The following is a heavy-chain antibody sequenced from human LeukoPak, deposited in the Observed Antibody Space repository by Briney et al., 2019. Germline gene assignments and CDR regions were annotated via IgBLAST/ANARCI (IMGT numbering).Heavy chain of an antibody. D-gene: IGHD3-9*01. J-gene: IGHJ3*02. CDR3: ASNDILTGPDAFDI. Sequence: SETLSLTCTVSGGSISSSSYYWGWIRQPPGKGLEWIGSIYYSGSTYYNPSLKSRVTISVDRSKNQFSLKLSSVTAADTAVYYCASNDILTGPDAFDIWGQGTMVTVSS. CDR2: IYYSGST. CDR1: GGSISSSSYY. V-gene: IGHV4-39*07.